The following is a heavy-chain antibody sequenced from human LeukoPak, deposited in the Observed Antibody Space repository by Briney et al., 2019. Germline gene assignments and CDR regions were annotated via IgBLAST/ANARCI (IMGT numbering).Heavy chain of an antibody. D-gene: IGHD3-10*01. V-gene: IGHV3-74*01. J-gene: IGHJ3*01. Sequence: GGSLRLSCAASGFTFSSHWTHRVRQVPGRRPVWVSRINLDGSNTIYADSVKGRFTISRDNAKNTLHLQMSSLRAEDTALYYCARDRTDDVGRNYHPMFDLWGQGTMVTVSS. CDR2: INLDGSNT. CDR1: GFTFSSHW. CDR3: ARDRTDDVGRNYHPMFDL.